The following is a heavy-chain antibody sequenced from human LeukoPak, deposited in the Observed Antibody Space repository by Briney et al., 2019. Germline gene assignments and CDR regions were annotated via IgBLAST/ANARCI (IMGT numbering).Heavy chain of an antibody. V-gene: IGHV1-46*01. Sequence: ASVKVSCKASGYTFTSYYMHWVRQAPGQGLEWMGIIDPSGGSTSYAQKFQGRVTMTRDTSTSTVYMELSSLRSEDTAVYYCASLGPETMALDYWGQGTLVTVSS. CDR2: IDPSGGST. D-gene: IGHD4/OR15-4a*01. CDR1: GYTFTSYY. J-gene: IGHJ4*02. CDR3: ASLGPETMALDY.